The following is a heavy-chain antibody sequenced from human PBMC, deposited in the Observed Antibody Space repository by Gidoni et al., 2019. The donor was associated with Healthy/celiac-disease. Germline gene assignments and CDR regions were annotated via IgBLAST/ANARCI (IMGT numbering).Heavy chain of an antibody. J-gene: IGHJ2*01. V-gene: IGHV4-39*01. Sequence: QLQLQESGPGLVTPSEPLSLTCTVSGGSISTSSYYWGWIRPPPGKGLGWLGSIDYSGSTYYNPSLKRRVTISGETAKNQFSLKLSYGTAADKAGYYCGRQPGLTNAGGGYFDLWGRGTLVTVSS. CDR3: GRQPGLTNAGGGYFDL. CDR2: IDYSGST. CDR1: GGSISTSSYY. D-gene: IGHD3-16*01.